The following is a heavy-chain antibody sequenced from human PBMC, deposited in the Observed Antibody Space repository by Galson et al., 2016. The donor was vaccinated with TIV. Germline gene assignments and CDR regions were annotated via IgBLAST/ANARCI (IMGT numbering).Heavy chain of an antibody. V-gene: IGHV3-30*18. CDR3: AKDPRIYGDYLLAYFDY. CDR1: GFTFSGYR. D-gene: IGHD4-17*01. Sequence: SLRLSCAASGFTFSGYRMDWVRQAPGKGLEWVAVILYDGSNKYYADSVKGRFTISRDNSKNTVSLLMNSLRAEDTAVYYCAKDPRIYGDYLLAYFDYWGQGTLVSVSS. CDR2: ILYDGSNK. J-gene: IGHJ4*02.